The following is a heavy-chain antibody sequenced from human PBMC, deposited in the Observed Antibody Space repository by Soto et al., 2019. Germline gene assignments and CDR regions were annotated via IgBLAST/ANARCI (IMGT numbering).Heavy chain of an antibody. V-gene: IGHV3-72*01. CDR2: TRNKANRYTT. D-gene: IGHD3-3*01. J-gene: IGHJ4*02. Sequence: GSLRLPCAASGFSFSDHYMDWVRQAPGKGLEWVARTRNKANRYTTEYAASVKGRFTISRDDSKNSLYLQMSSLQTEDTAVYYCGRVGDYNFWSGPDYWGQGTLVTVSS. CDR3: GRVGDYNFWSGPDY. CDR1: GFSFSDHY.